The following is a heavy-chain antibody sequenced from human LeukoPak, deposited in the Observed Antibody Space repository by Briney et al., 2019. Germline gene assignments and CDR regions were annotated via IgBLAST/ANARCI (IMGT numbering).Heavy chain of an antibody. Sequence: GGSLRLSCAASGFTFRSYSMNWVRQAPGKGLEWVSSISSSSSYIYYADSVKGRFTISRDNAKNSLYLQMNSLRAEDTAVYYCARDEELERGAGDPGDFDYWGQGTLVTVSS. CDR1: GFTFRSYS. CDR2: ISSSSSYI. CDR3: ARDEELERGAGDPGDFDY. V-gene: IGHV3-21*01. D-gene: IGHD1-1*01. J-gene: IGHJ4*02.